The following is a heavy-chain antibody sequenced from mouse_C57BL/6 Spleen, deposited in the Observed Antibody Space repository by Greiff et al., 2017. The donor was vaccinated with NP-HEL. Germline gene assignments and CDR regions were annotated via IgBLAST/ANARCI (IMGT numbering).Heavy chain of an antibody. CDR1: GYTFTSYG. CDR3: ARSGNYGNFHWYFDV. D-gene: IGHD2-1*01. Sequence: VQLQQSGAELARPGASVKLSCKASGYTFTSYGISWVKQRTGQGLEWIGEIYPRSGNTYYNEKFKGKATLTADKSSSTAYMELRSLTSEDSAVYFCARSGNYGNFHWYFDVWGTGTTVTVSS. CDR2: IYPRSGNT. J-gene: IGHJ1*03. V-gene: IGHV1-81*01.